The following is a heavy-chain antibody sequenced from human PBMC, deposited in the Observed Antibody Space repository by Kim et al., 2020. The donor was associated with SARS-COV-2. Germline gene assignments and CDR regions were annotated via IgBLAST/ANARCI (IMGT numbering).Heavy chain of an antibody. V-gene: IGHV1-3*01. Sequence: TKYSQKFQGRVTITRDTSASTAYMELSSLRSEDTAVYYCASARGVTPFDYWGQGTLVTVSS. CDR3: ASARGVTPFDY. CDR2: T. D-gene: IGHD3-10*01. J-gene: IGHJ4*02.